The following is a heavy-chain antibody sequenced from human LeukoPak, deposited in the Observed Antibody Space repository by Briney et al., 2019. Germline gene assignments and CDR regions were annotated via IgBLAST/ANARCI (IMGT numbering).Heavy chain of an antibody. CDR3: ARDEPGYCSSTSCPDGSADY. CDR1: GYTFTGYY. Sequence: ASVKVSXKASGYTFTGYYMHWVRQAPGQGLEWMGRINPNSGGTNYAQKFQGRVTMTRDTSISTAYMELSRLRSDDTAVYYCARDEPGYCSSTSCPDGSADYWGQGTLVTVSS. D-gene: IGHD2-2*01. CDR2: INPNSGGT. J-gene: IGHJ4*02. V-gene: IGHV1-2*06.